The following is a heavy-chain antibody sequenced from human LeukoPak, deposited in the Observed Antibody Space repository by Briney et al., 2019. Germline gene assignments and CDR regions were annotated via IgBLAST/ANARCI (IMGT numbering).Heavy chain of an antibody. Sequence: GGSVRLSCVASGFTLSNYWMHCVRQAPGKGLAWVSRINRDGSITNYADSVRGRFTISRDNARNTLDLQMNSLRPEDTAVYYCVRDPFLSGDYWGLGTLATVSS. J-gene: IGHJ4*02. V-gene: IGHV3-74*01. CDR3: VRDPFLSGDY. CDR1: GFTLSNYW. D-gene: IGHD3-3*01. CDR2: INRDGSIT.